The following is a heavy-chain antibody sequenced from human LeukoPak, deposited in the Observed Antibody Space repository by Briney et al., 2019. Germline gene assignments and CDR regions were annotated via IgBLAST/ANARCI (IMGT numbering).Heavy chain of an antibody. V-gene: IGHV3-30-3*01. CDR2: MSYDGTNK. CDR3: ARDRANYDFWSGYFHPSQYYFDY. J-gene: IGHJ4*02. D-gene: IGHD3-3*01. CDR1: GFTFSSYA. Sequence: QPGRSLRLSCAASGFTFSSYAMHWVRQAPGKGLEWVAVMSYDGTNKYYADSVKGRFTISRDNSKNTLYLQMNSLRAEDTAVYYCARDRANYDFWSGYFHPSQYYFDYWGQGTLVTVSS.